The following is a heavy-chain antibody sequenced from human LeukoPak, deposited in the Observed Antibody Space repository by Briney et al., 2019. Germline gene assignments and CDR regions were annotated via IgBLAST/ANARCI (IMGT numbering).Heavy chain of an antibody. CDR3: AKRGDFWSGYYTDYYYYMDV. CDR1: GYTFTSYD. Sequence: ASVTVSCKASGYTFTSYDINWVRQATGQGLEWMGWMNPNSGNTDYAQKFQGRVTMTRDTSISTAYMELSSLRSEDTAVYYCAKRGDFWSGYYTDYYYYMDVWGKGTTVTVSS. J-gene: IGHJ6*03. V-gene: IGHV1-8*01. D-gene: IGHD3-3*01. CDR2: MNPNSGNT.